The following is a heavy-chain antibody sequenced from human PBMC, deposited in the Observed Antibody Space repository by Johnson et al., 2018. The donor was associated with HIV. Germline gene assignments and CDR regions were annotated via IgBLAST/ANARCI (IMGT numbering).Heavy chain of an antibody. V-gene: IGHV3-7*01. D-gene: IGHD3-22*01. Sequence: VQLVESGGGVVRPGGSLRLSCAASGFTFDDYGMSWVRQAPGKGLEWVTNIKQDGSEKYYVDSVKGRLTISRDNAKNSLYLQMNSLRAEDTAVYYCAKEGSGYFHAFDIWGQGTMVTVSS. CDR1: GFTFDDYG. J-gene: IGHJ3*02. CDR3: AKEGSGYFHAFDI. CDR2: IKQDGSEK.